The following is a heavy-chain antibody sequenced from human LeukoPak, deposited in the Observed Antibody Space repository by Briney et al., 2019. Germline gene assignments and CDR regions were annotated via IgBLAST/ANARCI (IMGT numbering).Heavy chain of an antibody. V-gene: IGHV3-74*01. D-gene: IGHD5-12*01. Sequence: GGSLRLSCAASGFTFSSYWMHWVRQAPGKGLVWVSRINSDGSSTSYADSVKGRFTISRDNAKNTLYLQMNSLRAEDTAVYYCAKDPFGQLSGYDTYFDYWGQGTLVTVSS. CDR2: INSDGSST. CDR3: AKDPFGQLSGYDTYFDY. J-gene: IGHJ4*02. CDR1: GFTFSSYW.